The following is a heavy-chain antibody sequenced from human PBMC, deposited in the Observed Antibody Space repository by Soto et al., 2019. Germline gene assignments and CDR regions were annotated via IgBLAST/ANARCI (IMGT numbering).Heavy chain of an antibody. J-gene: IGHJ4*02. CDR2: INSDGSST. CDR1: GFTFSSYW. D-gene: IGHD6-13*01. CDR3: ARSEYSSSWLAAGTEYFDY. Sequence: PGGPLRLSCAASGFTFSSYWMHWVRQAPGKGLVWVSRINSDGSSTSYADSVKGRFTISRDNAKNTLYLQMNSLRAEDTAVYYCARSEYSSSWLAAGTEYFDYWGQGTLVTVSS. V-gene: IGHV3-74*01.